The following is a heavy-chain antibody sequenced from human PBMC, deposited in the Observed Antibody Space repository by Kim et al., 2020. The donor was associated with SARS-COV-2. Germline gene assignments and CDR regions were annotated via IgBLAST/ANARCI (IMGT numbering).Heavy chain of an antibody. V-gene: IGHV4-39*01. CDR3: ARVGAAYTSGGMVV. J-gene: IGHJ6*02. D-gene: IGHD3-16*01. CDR2: IYYSGST. CDR1: GGSISSSTYY. Sequence: SETLSLTCSVSGGSISSSTYYWGWIRQPPGKGLEWIGSIYYSGSTYYNPSLKSRVTISIDTSKNQFSLKLSSVTAADTAMYYCARVGAAYTSGGMVVWGQGTTVTVSS.